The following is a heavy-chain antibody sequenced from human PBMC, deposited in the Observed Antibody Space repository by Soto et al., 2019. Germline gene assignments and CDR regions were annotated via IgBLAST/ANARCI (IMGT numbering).Heavy chain of an antibody. CDR2: INPNSGGT. CDR3: ARDGVYYGSGSYMDV. CDR1: GYTFTGYY. V-gene: IGHV1-2*04. J-gene: IGHJ6*03. D-gene: IGHD3-10*01. Sequence: ASVKVSCKASGYTFTGYYMHWVRQAPGQGLEWMGWINPNSGGTNYAQKFQGWVTMTRDTSISTAYMELSRLRSDDTAVYYCARDGVYYGSGSYMDVWGKGTTVTVS.